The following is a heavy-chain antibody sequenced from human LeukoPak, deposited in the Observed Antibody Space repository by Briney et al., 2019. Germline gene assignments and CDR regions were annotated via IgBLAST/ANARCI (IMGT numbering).Heavy chain of an antibody. Sequence: SETLSLTCAVYGGSFSGYYWSWIRQPPGKGLEWIGEINHSGSTNYNPSLKSRVTISVDTSKNQFSLKLSSVTAADTAVYYCARSRGNWFDPWGQGTLVTVSS. J-gene: IGHJ5*02. CDR1: GGSFSGYY. CDR3: ARSRGNWFDP. V-gene: IGHV4-34*01. CDR2: INHSGST.